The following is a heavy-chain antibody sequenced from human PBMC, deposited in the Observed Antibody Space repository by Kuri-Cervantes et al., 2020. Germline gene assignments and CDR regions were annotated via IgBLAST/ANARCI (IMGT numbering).Heavy chain of an antibody. Sequence: ASVKVSCKPSGYTFTSYGISWVRQAPGQGLEWMGWINPNNDNTNHAQILQGRVTMTTDTSTSTAYMELRSLRSDDAAVYYCATSPMDRSGYYPDYWGQGTLVTVSS. CDR3: ATSPMDRSGYYPDY. J-gene: IGHJ4*02. CDR1: GYTFTSYG. V-gene: IGHV1-18*01. CDR2: INPNNDNT. D-gene: IGHD3-22*01.